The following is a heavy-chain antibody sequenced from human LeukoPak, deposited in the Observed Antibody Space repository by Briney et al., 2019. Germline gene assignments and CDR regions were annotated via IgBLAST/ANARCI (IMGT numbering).Heavy chain of an antibody. CDR2: IIPIFDTA. CDR1: GGTFSSYA. Sequence: GASVKVSCKASGGTFSSYAITWVRQAPGQGLEWIGGIIPIFDTANYAQKFQGRVTITADKSTSTAYMELSSLRSEDTAVYYCARVQAAHDTFDIWGQGTMVTVSS. J-gene: IGHJ3*02. CDR3: ARVQAAHDTFDI. V-gene: IGHV1-69*06.